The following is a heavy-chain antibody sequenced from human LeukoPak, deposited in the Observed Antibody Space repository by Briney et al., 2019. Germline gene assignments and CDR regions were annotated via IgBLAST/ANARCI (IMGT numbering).Heavy chain of an antibody. J-gene: IGHJ4*02. Sequence: SETLSLTCAVYGGSFSGYYWSWIRQPPGKGLEWIGEMNHSGSTNYNPSLKSRVTISVDTSKNQFSLKLSSVTAADTAVYYCARATGHWGQGTLVTVSS. V-gene: IGHV4-34*01. D-gene: IGHD3-10*01. CDR1: GGSFSGYY. CDR3: ARATGH. CDR2: MNHSGST.